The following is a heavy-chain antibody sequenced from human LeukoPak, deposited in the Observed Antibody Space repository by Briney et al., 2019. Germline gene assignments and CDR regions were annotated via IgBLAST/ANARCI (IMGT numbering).Heavy chain of an antibody. V-gene: IGHV4-61*01. CDR2: IYYSGST. J-gene: IGHJ5*02. CDR1: GGSVSSGSYY. CDR3: ARGVAEVLWFGELLYPGNWFDP. D-gene: IGHD3-10*01. Sequence: SETLSLTCTVSGGSVSSGSYYWSWIRQPPGKGLEWIGYIYYSGSTNYNPSLKSRVTISVDTSKNQFSLKLSSVTAADTAVYYCARGVAEVLWFGELLYPGNWFDPSGQGTLVTVSS.